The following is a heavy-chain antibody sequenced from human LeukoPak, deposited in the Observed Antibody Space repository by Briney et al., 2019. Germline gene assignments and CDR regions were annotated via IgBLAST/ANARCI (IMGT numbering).Heavy chain of an antibody. CDR3: ARETPYSSSWYLDY. D-gene: IGHD6-13*01. V-gene: IGHV4-31*03. J-gene: IGHJ4*02. CDR1: GGSINSGGYY. CDR2: IYYSGST. Sequence: SQTLSLICTVSGGSINSGGYYWSWIRQHPGKGLEWIGYIYYSGSTYYNPSLKSRVTISVDTSKNQFSLELSSVTAADTAVYYCARETPYSSSWYLDYWGQGTLVTVSS.